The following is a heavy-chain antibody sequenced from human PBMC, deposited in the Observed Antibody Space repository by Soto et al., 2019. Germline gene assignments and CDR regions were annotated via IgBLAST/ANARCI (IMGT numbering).Heavy chain of an antibody. V-gene: IGHV3-48*02. Sequence: LRLSCAASGFTFSSYSMNWVRQAPGKGLEWVSYISSSSSTIYYADSVKGRFTISRDNAKNSLYLQMNSLRDEDTAVYYCARVSTGVLRFLEWLPSDDYYGMDVWGQGTTVTVSS. CDR1: GFTFSSYS. CDR3: ARVSTGVLRFLEWLPSDDYYGMDV. D-gene: IGHD3-3*01. CDR2: ISSSSSTI. J-gene: IGHJ6*02.